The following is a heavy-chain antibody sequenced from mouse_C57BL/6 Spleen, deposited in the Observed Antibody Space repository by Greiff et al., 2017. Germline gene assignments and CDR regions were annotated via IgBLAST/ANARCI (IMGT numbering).Heavy chain of an antibody. CDR2: IDPSDSYT. Sequence: QVQLQQPGAELVMPGASVKLSCKASGYTFTSYWMHWVKQRPGQGLEWIGEIDPSDSYTNYNQKFKGKSTLTVDKSSSTAYMQLSGLTSEDSAVYYCARGDGNYEVDYWGQGTSVTVSS. CDR3: ARGDGNYEVDY. J-gene: IGHJ4*01. CDR1: GYTFTSYW. V-gene: IGHV1-69*01. D-gene: IGHD2-1*01.